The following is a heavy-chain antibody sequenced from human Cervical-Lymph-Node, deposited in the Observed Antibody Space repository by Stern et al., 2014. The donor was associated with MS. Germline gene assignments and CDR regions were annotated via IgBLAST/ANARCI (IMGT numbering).Heavy chain of an antibody. V-gene: IGHV1-24*01. D-gene: IGHD3-10*01. J-gene: IGHJ4*02. CDR3: ATDYNY. Sequence: VQLVESGAEVKKPGASVKVSCKVYGSTLTDFFMHWVRQPTGKGLEWMGGFDPEDGETIYAQKFQGRVTMTEDTSTDTAYMELSSLRSDDTAVYYCATDYNYWGQGTLVTVSS. CDR1: GSTLTDFF. CDR2: FDPEDGET.